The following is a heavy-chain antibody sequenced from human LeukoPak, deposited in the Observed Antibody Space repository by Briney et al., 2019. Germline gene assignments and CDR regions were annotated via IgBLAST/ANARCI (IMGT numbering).Heavy chain of an antibody. CDR1: GFTFSSYG. J-gene: IGHJ4*02. CDR3: AKLCSPSCYGSGSLIDY. CDR2: ISYVGSNK. D-gene: IGHD2-2*01. V-gene: IGHV3-30*18. Sequence: GGSLRLSCAASGFTFSSYGMHWVRQAPGKGLEWVAVISYVGSNKYYADSVKGRFTISRDNSKNTLYLQMNSLRAEDTAVYYCAKLCSPSCYGSGSLIDYWGQGTLVSVSS.